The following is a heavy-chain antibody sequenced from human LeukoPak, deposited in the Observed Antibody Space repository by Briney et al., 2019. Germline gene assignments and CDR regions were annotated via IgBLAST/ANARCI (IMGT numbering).Heavy chain of an antibody. CDR3: AKDAQEYGFDY. D-gene: IGHD4-17*01. V-gene: IGHV3-48*04. Sequence: PGGSLRLSCAASGFTFSSYSMNWVRQAPGKGLEWVSYISSSSSTIYYADSVKGRFTISRDNAKNSLYLQMNSLRAEDTALYYCAKDAQEYGFDYWGQGTLVTVSS. CDR1: GFTFSSYS. J-gene: IGHJ4*02. CDR2: ISSSSSTI.